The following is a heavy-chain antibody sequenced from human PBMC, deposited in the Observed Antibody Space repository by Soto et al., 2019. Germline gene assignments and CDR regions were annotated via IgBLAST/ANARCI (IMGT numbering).Heavy chain of an antibody. J-gene: IGHJ5*02. CDR2: IYSGGST. D-gene: IGHD4-17*01. CDR3: ACSGDYLGNWFDP. CDR1: GFTVSSNY. V-gene: IGHV3-66*01. Sequence: EVQLVESGGGLVQPGGSLRLSCAASGFTVSSNYMSWVRQAPGKGLEWVSVIYSGGSTYYADSVKGRFTISRDNSKNTLYLQMNSLRAEDTAVYYGACSGDYLGNWFDPWGQGTLGTVSS.